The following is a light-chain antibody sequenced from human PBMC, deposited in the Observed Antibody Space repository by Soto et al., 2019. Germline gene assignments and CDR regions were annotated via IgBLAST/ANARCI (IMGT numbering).Light chain of an antibody. V-gene: IGKV3-15*01. CDR2: GAS. J-gene: IGKJ1*01. CDR3: QQHNNWPPWT. Sequence: EIVITQSPATLSVSPGERATLSCRASQSVSSNLAWYQQKPGQAPRLLIYGASTRATGIPARFSGSGSGTEFTLTISSLQSEDFAVYYCQQHNNWPPWTFGQGTKVDI. CDR1: QSVSSN.